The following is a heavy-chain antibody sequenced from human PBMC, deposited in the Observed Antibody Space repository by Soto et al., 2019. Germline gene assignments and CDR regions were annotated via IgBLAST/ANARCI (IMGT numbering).Heavy chain of an antibody. V-gene: IGHV3-23*01. CDR1: GFTFSSYA. CDR3: AKEPLGDYDIPRARWFDP. Sequence: WGVLRLSCAASGFTFSSYAMSWVRQAPGKGLEWVSAISGSGGSTYYADSVKGRFTISRDNSKNTLYLQMNSLRAEDTAVYYCAKEPLGDYDIPRARWFDPWGQGTPVTVSS. D-gene: IGHD3-9*01. J-gene: IGHJ5*02. CDR2: ISGSGGST.